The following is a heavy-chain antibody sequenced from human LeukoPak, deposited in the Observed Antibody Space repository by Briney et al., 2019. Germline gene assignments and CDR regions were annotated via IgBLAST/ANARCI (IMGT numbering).Heavy chain of an antibody. V-gene: IGHV4-59*01. J-gene: IGHJ4*02. Sequence: SETLSLTCSVSGGSIRSYYWSWIRQPPGKGLEWIGYIYYSGNTDYNPSLKSRVTISVDTSKSQFSLKLSSVTAADTAVYYCATTFYSRSSRCFEYWGQGTLVTVSS. CDR2: IYYSGNT. CDR3: ATTFYSRSSRCFEY. CDR1: GGSIRSYY. D-gene: IGHD6-6*01.